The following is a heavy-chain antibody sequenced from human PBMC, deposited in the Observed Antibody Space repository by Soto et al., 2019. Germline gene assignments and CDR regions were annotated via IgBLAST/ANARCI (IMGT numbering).Heavy chain of an antibody. CDR3: AKPHVTYFYYGVDV. CDR2: ISDSGDTT. D-gene: IGHD3-10*01. CDR1: GFTFSSYG. J-gene: IGHJ6*02. V-gene: IGHV3-23*01. Sequence: GGSLRLSCAASGFTFSSYGMNWVRQAPGMGLEWVSGISDSGDTTYYADSVKGRFTISRDNSKNTLYLQMSSLRAEDTALYYCAKPHVTYFYYGVDVWGHGTTVTVSS.